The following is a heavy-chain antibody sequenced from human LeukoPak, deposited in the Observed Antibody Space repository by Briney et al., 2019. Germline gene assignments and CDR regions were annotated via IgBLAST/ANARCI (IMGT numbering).Heavy chain of an antibody. CDR3: AREVCGGDCPLYDAFDI. CDR2: INHSGST. D-gene: IGHD2-21*02. CDR1: GGSFSGYY. V-gene: IGHV4-34*01. J-gene: IGHJ3*02. Sequence: PSETLSLTCAVYGGSFSGYYWSWIRQPPGKGLEWIGEINHSGSTNYNPSLKSRVTISVDTSKNQFSLKLSSVTAADTAVYYCAREVCGGDCPLYDAFDIWGQGTMVTVSS.